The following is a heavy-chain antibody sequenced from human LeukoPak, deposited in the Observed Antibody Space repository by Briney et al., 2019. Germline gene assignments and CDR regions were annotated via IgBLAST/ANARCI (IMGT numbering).Heavy chain of an antibody. Sequence: PGGSLRLSCAASGFTFSDYYMTWIRQAPGKGLEWVSYISSSASPTYYADSVKGRFTISRDNARNSLYLQMNTLRADDTAVYYCARGAVAGSWSDFAAFDIWGQGTMVTVSS. CDR1: GFTFSDYY. V-gene: IGHV3-11*01. CDR2: ISSSASPT. D-gene: IGHD6-19*01. CDR3: ARGAVAGSWSDFAAFDI. J-gene: IGHJ3*02.